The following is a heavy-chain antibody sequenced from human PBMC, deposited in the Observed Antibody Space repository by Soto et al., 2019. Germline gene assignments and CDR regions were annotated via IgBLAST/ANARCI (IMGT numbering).Heavy chain of an antibody. CDR3: ARGFCTSTRCTDYGMDV. D-gene: IGHD2-2*01. CDR2: INHSGST. J-gene: IGHJ6*02. Sequence: PSETLSLTCAVYGGSFSGYYWTWIRQPPGKGLEWIGEINHSGSTNYSPSLKSRVTISVDTSKNQFSLKLSFVTAADTAVFYCARGFCTSTRCTDYGMDVWGQGTTVTAP. CDR1: GGSFSGYY. V-gene: IGHV4-34*01.